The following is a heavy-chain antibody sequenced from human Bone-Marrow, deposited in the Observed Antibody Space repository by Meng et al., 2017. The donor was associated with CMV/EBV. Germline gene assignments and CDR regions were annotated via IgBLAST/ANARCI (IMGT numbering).Heavy chain of an antibody. D-gene: IGHD4-23*01. J-gene: IGHJ4*02. Sequence: GGSLRLSCAASGFTFSSYWMSWIRQAPGKGLEWVSYISSSGSTIYYADSVKGRFTISRDNAKNSLYLQMNSLRAEDTAVYYCARDGTSSKKGIRFDYWGQGTLVTVSS. CDR3: ARDGTSSKKGIRFDY. V-gene: IGHV3-11*01. CDR2: ISSSGSTI. CDR1: GFTFSSYW.